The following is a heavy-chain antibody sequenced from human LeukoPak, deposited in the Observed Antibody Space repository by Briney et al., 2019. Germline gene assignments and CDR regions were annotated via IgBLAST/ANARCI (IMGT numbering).Heavy chain of an antibody. CDR2: ISSSGSTI. J-gene: IGHJ6*04. CDR1: GFTFSSYE. V-gene: IGHV3-48*03. Sequence: GGSLRLSCAASGFTFSSYEMNWVRQAPGKGLEGVSYISSSGSTIYYADSVKGRFTISRDNAKNSLYLQMNSLRAEDTAVYYCATTYYYDSSGYYFPAVLDVWGKGTTVTISS. D-gene: IGHD3-22*01. CDR3: ATTYYYDSSGYYFPAVLDV.